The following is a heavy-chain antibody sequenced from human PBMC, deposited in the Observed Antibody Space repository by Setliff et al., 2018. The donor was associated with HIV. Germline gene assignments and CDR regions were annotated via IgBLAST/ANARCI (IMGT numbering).Heavy chain of an antibody. D-gene: IGHD3-22*01. J-gene: IGHJ4*02. Sequence: SETLSLTCAVYGGSFSGYYLCWIRQPPGKGLEWIGYIYYSGSTYYNPSLKSRVTISVDTSKNQFSLKLSSVTAADTAVYYCASLNYYESSGYYPHWGQGTLVTVSS. CDR3: ASLNYYESSGYYPH. V-gene: IGHV4-30-4*02. CDR1: GGSFSGYY. CDR2: IYYSGST.